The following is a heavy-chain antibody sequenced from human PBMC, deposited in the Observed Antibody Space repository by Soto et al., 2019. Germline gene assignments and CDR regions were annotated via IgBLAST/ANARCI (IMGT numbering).Heavy chain of an antibody. D-gene: IGHD3-10*01. CDR1: GFTFSSYS. CDR2: ISSSSSYI. CDR3: ARDRWFGPKYYMDV. J-gene: IGHJ6*03. V-gene: IGHV3-21*01. Sequence: EVQLVESGGGLVKPGGSLRLSCAASGFTFSSYSMNWVRQAPGKGLEWVSSISSSSSYIYYADSVKGRFTISRDNAKNSLYLQMNSLRAEDTAVYYCARDRWFGPKYYMDVWGKGTTVTVSS.